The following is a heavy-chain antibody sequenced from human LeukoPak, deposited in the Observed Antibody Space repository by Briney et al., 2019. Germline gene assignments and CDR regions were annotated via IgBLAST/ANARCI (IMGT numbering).Heavy chain of an antibody. CDR3: AKPVSSGWYADFDY. J-gene: IGHJ4*02. D-gene: IGHD6-19*01. CDR2: ISGSGGST. V-gene: IGHV3-23*01. CDR1: GFTFSSYA. Sequence: GGSLRLSCAASGFTFSSYAMSWVRQVPGKGLEWVSAISGSGGSTYYADSVKGRFTISRDNSKNTLYLQMNSLRAEDTAVYYCAKPVSSGWYADFDYWGQGTLVTVSS.